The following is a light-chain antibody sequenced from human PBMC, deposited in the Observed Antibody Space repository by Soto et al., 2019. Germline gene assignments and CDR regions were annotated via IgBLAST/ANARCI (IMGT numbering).Light chain of an antibody. CDR2: AAL. V-gene: IGKV3-11*01. CDR1: QSVSSN. CDR3: QQRSSSLT. J-gene: IGKJ4*01. Sequence: THXXATVSVSPGQRATLXCRASQSVSSNLAWYQQKPGQAPRLLIYAALTRATGIPARFSGSGSGTDFTLTISSLEPEDFAVYYCQQRSSSLTFGGRTKVDIK.